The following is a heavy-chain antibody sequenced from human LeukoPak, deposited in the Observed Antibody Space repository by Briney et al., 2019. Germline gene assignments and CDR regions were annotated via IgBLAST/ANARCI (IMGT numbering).Heavy chain of an antibody. J-gene: IGHJ5*02. CDR1: GFTFSSYS. CDR2: ISSSSSTI. Sequence: GGSLSLSCAASGFTFSSYSMNWVRQAPGKGLEWVSYISSSSSTIYYADSVKGRFTISRDNAKNSLYLQMNSLRAEDTAVYYCTRGGGRVYNWFDPWGQGTLVTVSS. V-gene: IGHV3-48*04. D-gene: IGHD3-16*01. CDR3: TRGGGRVYNWFDP.